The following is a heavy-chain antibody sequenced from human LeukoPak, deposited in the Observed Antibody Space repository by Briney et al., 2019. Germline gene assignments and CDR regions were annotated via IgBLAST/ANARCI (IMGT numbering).Heavy chain of an antibody. V-gene: IGHV3-21*01. Sequence: PGGSLRLSCAASGFTFSSYGMHWVRQAPGKGLEWVSFISTSSSYIYYADSVKGRFTISRDNSKNSLYLQMNSLRAEDTAVYYCARDQDWNDRGGLDYWGQGTLVIVSS. CDR3: ARDQDWNDRGGLDY. CDR1: GFTFSSYG. CDR2: ISTSSSYI. D-gene: IGHD1-1*01. J-gene: IGHJ4*02.